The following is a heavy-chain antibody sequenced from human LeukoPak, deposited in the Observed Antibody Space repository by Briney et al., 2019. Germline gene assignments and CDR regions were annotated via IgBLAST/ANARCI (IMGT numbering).Heavy chain of an antibody. Sequence: ASVNVSCKASGGTFSSYAISWVRQAAGQGLEWMGGIIPIFGTANYAQKFQGRVTITADESTSTAYMELSSLRSEDTAVYYCAKVVLSDNGVVVAATRSYYYYYGMDGRGQGTTVTVSS. CDR1: GGTFSSYA. CDR3: AKVVLSDNGVVVAATRSYYYYYGMDG. V-gene: IGHV1-69*13. J-gene: IGHJ6*02. D-gene: IGHD2-15*01. CDR2: IIPIFGTA.